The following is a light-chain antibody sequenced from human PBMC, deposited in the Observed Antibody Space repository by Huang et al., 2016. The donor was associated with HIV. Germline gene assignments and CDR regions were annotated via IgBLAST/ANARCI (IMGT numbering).Light chain of an antibody. V-gene: IGKV3-11*01. CDR2: DVS. Sequence: EIVLTQSPATLSLSPGERATLSCRASQSVSTYLAWFQQKRGQPPRLLIYDVSNRATGIPARFRGSGSGTDFTLTISRLEPEDFAVYYCQQRGNWPFTFGQGTRLEMK. CDR3: QQRGNWPFT. CDR1: QSVSTY. J-gene: IGKJ5*01.